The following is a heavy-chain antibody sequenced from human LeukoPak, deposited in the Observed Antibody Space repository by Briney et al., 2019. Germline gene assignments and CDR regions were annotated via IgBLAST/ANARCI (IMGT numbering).Heavy chain of an antibody. CDR2: IYYSGRT. V-gene: IGHV4-39*01. CDR1: GGSISSSSYY. D-gene: IGHD6-19*01. Sequence: SETLSLTCTVSGGSISSSSYYWVWSRQPPVKGLECIGSIYYSGRTYYNPSLKRRVTISVDTSKNQFSLKMSSVTAADTAVYYYGKRQWLVQVDAFDIWGQGTMVTVSS. CDR3: GKRQWLVQVDAFDI. J-gene: IGHJ3*02.